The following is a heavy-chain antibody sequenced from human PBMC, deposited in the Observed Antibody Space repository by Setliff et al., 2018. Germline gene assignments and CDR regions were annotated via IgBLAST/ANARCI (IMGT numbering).Heavy chain of an antibody. CDR3: ASSFLVDTAMVTLLDAFDI. CDR2: INAGNGNT. Sequence: ASVKVSCKASGGTFSSYAISWVRQAPGQGLEWMGGINAGNGNTKYSQKFQGRVTITRDTSASTAYMELSSLRSEDTAVYYCASSFLVDTAMVTLLDAFDIWGQGTMVTVSS. D-gene: IGHD5-18*01. CDR1: GGTFSSYA. J-gene: IGHJ3*02. V-gene: IGHV1-3*01.